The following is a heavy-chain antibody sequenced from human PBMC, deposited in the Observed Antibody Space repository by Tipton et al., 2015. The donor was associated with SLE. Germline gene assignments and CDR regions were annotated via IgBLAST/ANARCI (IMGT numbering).Heavy chain of an antibody. CDR1: GFTFDDYA. CDR3: AKGDTAMVQLADY. Sequence: SLRLSCAASGFTFDDYAMHWVRQAPGKGLEWVSGISWNSGSIGYADSVKGRFTISRDNAKNSLYLQMNSLRAEDTAVYYCAKGDTAMVQLADYWGQGTLVTVSS. J-gene: IGHJ4*02. D-gene: IGHD5-18*01. V-gene: IGHV3-9*01. CDR2: ISWNSGSI.